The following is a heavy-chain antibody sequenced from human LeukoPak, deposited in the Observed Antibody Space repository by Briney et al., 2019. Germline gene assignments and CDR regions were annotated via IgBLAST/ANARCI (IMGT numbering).Heavy chain of an antibody. CDR1: GYSFTSYW. CDR3: ARRVGNSGSLRNFDY. CDR2: IYPGDSDT. D-gene: IGHD1-26*01. V-gene: IGHV5-51*03. J-gene: IGHJ4*02. Sequence: KPGESLKISCMGSGYSFTSYWIAWVRQMPGKGLEWMGIIYPGDSDTRYSPSFQGHVTISADKSISTAYLQWSSLKASDTAMYYCARRVGNSGSLRNFDYWGQGTLVTVSS.